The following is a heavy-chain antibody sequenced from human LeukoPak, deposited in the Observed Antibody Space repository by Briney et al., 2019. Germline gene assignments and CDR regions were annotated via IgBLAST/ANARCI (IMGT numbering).Heavy chain of an antibody. J-gene: IGHJ4*02. CDR2: IYSGGST. Sequence: PWVSLRLSCAASGFTVSSNYMSWVRQAPGRGLEWVSVIYSGGSTYYADSVKGRFTISRDNSKNTLFLQMNSLRAGDTAVYYCARGTVTMVDYWGQGTLVTVSS. CDR1: GFTVSSNY. CDR3: ARGTVTMVDY. V-gene: IGHV3-66*01. D-gene: IGHD3-10*01.